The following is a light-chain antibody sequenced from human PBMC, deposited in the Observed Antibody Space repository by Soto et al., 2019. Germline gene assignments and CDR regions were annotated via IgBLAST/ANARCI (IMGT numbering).Light chain of an antibody. Sequence: DIQMTQSPSSLSASVGDRVTITCRASQSISSYLNWYQQKPGKAPKLLIYAAYSLQSGVQSRFSGSGSGTEFTLTIRSLQPDDFATYYCKQYNSYSGTFGQGTKV. CDR2: AAY. J-gene: IGKJ1*01. CDR1: QSISSY. CDR3: KQYNSYSGT. V-gene: IGKV1-39*01.